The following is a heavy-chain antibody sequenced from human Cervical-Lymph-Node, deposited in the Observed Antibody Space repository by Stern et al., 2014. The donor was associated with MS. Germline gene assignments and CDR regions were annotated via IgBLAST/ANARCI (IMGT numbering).Heavy chain of an antibody. CDR3: ARVMGIAVAEFNWFDP. D-gene: IGHD6-19*01. Sequence: QMQLVQSGAEVKKPGASVKVSCKASGYTFTGYYMHWVRQAPGQGLEWMGWINPNSGGTNYAQKFQGRVTMTRDTSISTAYMELSRLRSDDTAVYYCARVMGIAVAEFNWFDPWGQGTLVTVSS. J-gene: IGHJ5*02. V-gene: IGHV1-2*02. CDR2: INPNSGGT. CDR1: GYTFTGYY.